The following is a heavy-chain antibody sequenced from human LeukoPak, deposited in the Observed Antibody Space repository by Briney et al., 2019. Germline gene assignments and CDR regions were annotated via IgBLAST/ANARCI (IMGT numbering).Heavy chain of an antibody. CDR3: ARGEDYYYYMDV. CDR2: IYYSGST. CDR1: GGSISSSSYY. J-gene: IGHJ6*03. V-gene: IGHV4-39*07. Sequence: SETLSLTCTVSGGSISSSSYYWGWIRQPPGKGLEWIGSIYYSGSTNYNPSLKSRVTISVDTSKNQFSLKLSSVTAADTAVYYCARGEDYYYYMDVWGKGTTVTISS.